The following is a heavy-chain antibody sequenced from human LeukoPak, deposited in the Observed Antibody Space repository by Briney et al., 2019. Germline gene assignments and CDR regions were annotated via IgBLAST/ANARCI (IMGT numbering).Heavy chain of an antibody. Sequence: GGSLRLSCTASGFSVNNNYISWVRQAPGRGLEWVSVIYSGDTTFYADSVKDRFTISRDNSKNTVYLQMNNLRGEDTAMYYCVREFYGPWGQGTLVTVSS. CDR1: GFSVNNNY. CDR3: VREFYGP. V-gene: IGHV3-66*01. D-gene: IGHD4-17*01. CDR2: IYSGDTT. J-gene: IGHJ5*02.